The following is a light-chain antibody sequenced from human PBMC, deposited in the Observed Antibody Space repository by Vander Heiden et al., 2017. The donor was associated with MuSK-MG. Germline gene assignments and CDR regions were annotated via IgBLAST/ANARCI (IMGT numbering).Light chain of an antibody. J-gene: IGLJ1*01. CDR3: QAWDSSRYV. V-gene: IGLV3-1*01. Sequence: SYELTQPPSVSVSPGQTASITCSGDKLGDKYACWYQQKPGQSPVLVIYQDSKRPSGIPERFSGSNSGNTATLTFSGTQAMDEADYYCQAWDSSRYVFGTGTKVTVL. CDR1: KLGDKY. CDR2: QDS.